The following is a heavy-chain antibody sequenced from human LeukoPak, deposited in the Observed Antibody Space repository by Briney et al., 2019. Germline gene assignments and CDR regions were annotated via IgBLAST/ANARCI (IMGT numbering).Heavy chain of an antibody. CDR3: AGEQWRPPYYCFGLDV. CDR2: IYHIGST. CDR1: GDSISSYY. D-gene: IGHD2-8*01. V-gene: IGHV4-59*01. Sequence: SETLSLTCTVSGDSISSYYWTWIRQPPGEGLEWIGYIYHIGSTNYSPSLKSRVTISLDTSKNQFSLRLSSVTAADTAVYYSAGEQWRPPYYCFGLDVWGQGTTVTVSS. J-gene: IGHJ6*02.